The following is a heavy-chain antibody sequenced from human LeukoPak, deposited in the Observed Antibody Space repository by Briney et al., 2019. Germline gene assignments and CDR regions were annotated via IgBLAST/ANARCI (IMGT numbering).Heavy chain of an antibody. CDR2: INHSGTK. V-gene: IGHV4-34*01. D-gene: IGHD3-16*01. Sequence: SETLSLTCVLYGGSFTDYYWSWVRQSPGKGLEWIGEINHSGTKRYNLSLKSRLIMSIDTSKNQFSLRLSSVTAADTATYYCARSYNYDGFDSSLGFWGQGTLVTVSS. CDR1: GGSFTDYY. J-gene: IGHJ4*02. CDR3: ARSYNYDGFDSSLGF.